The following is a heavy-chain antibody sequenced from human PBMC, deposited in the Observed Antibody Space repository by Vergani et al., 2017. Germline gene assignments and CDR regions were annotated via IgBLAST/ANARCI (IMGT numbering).Heavy chain of an antibody. J-gene: IGHJ5*02. CDR2: IIPIFGTA. CDR1: GGTFSSYA. V-gene: IGHV1-69*15. Sequence: QVQLVQSGAEVKKPGSSVKVSCKASGGTFSSYAISWVRQAPGQGLEWMGRIIPIFGTANYAKKFQGRVTITADESTSTAYMELSSLRSEDPAVYYCARDAAYCGGDCSPNWFDPWGQGTLVTVSS. CDR3: ARDAAYCGGDCSPNWFDP. D-gene: IGHD2-21*02.